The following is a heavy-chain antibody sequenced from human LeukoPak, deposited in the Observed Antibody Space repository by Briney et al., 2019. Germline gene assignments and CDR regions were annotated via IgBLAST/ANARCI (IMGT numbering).Heavy chain of an antibody. CDR1: GGSISSSSYY. Sequence: ETLSLTCTVSGGSISSSSYYWGWIRQPPGKGLEWVSAISGSGGNTYYADSVKGRFTISRDNSKNTLYLQMNSLRAEDTAVYYCAKAGCSSGSCSRGDDGWGQGTLVTVSS. V-gene: IGHV3-23*01. J-gene: IGHJ4*02. CDR2: ISGSGGNT. D-gene: IGHD2-15*01. CDR3: AKAGCSSGSCSRGDDG.